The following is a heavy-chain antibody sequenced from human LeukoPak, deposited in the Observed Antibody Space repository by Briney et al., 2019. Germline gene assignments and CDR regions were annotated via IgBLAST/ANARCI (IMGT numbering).Heavy chain of an antibody. Sequence: PGGSLRLSCEASGFTFSGYAMSWVRQAPGKGLEWVSSINSFGASTDYADSVKGRFTISRDNSKNTLYLQMNSLSDEDAGLYYCAKVALGYCSGSSCYYFDYGGQGTLVSVSS. J-gene: IGHJ4*02. V-gene: IGHV3-23*01. CDR1: GFTFSGYA. CDR3: AKVALGYCSGSSCYYFDY. CDR2: INSFGAST. D-gene: IGHD2-15*01.